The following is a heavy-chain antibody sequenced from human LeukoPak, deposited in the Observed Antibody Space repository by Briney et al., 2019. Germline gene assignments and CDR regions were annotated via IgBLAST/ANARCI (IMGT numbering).Heavy chain of an antibody. CDR3: ARVASTTKEVYYYYYYMDV. J-gene: IGHJ6*03. CDR2: IIPVFGTA. D-gene: IGHD1-1*01. V-gene: IGHV1-69*05. Sequence: ASVKVSCKASGGTFSSYAISWVRQAPGQGLEWMGGIIPVFGTANYAQKLQGRVTMTTDTSTSTAYMELRSLRSDDTAVYYCARVASTTKEVYYYYYYMDVWGKGTTVTVSS. CDR1: GGTFSSYA.